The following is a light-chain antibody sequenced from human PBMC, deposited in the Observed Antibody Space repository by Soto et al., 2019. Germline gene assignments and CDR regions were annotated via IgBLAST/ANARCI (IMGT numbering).Light chain of an antibody. Sequence: DIQMTQSPSTLSASVADRVTITCRASQSINSWLAWYQQKPGKAPNLLIYKATSLESGVPSRFSASGSGTEYTLTISSLQPDDFATYYCQQYNSYSYTFGQGTKLEIK. CDR2: KAT. J-gene: IGKJ2*01. CDR1: QSINSW. V-gene: IGKV1-5*03. CDR3: QQYNSYSYT.